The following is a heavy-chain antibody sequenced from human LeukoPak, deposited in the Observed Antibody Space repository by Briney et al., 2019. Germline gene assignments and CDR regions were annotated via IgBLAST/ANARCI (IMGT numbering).Heavy chain of an antibody. CDR2: IWYDGSSK. Sequence: GGSLRLSCAASGFTFSSYGMHWVRQAPGKGLEWVALIWYDGSSKFYADSVKGRFTISRDNSKSMLFLQLNSLRVEDTAVYYCANVPNYYDSSGYLQWGQGTLVTVSS. CDR1: GFTFSSYG. CDR3: ANVPNYYDSSGYLQ. J-gene: IGHJ4*02. D-gene: IGHD3-22*01. V-gene: IGHV3-33*06.